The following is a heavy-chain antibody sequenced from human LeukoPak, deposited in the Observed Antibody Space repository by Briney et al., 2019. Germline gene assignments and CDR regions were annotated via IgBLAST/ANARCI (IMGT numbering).Heavy chain of an antibody. CDR2: ISTDGKST. CDR3: AKDVGKWESLHFFDY. V-gene: IGHV3-74*01. D-gene: IGHD1-26*01. J-gene: IGHJ4*02. CDR1: GFTFSNYW. Sequence: GGSLRLSCVASGFTFSNYWMLWVRQAPGKGLMWVSLISTDGKSTRYAESVKGRFTISRDDSRNTLYLQMNSLRGDDTAVYYCAKDVGKWESLHFFDYWGQGTLVTVSS.